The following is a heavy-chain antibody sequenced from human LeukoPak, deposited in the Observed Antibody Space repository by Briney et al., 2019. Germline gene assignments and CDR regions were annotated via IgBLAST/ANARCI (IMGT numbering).Heavy chain of an antibody. Sequence: SETLSLTCTVSGGSISSYYWSWIRQSPGKGLVWIGYIYYSGSTTYNPSLKSRVAISVDTSKNQFSLKLSSVTAADTAVYYCARVAAAAGLDWGQGTLVTVSS. CDR3: ARVAAAAGLD. CDR2: IYYSGST. CDR1: GGSISSYY. V-gene: IGHV4-59*01. J-gene: IGHJ4*02. D-gene: IGHD6-13*01.